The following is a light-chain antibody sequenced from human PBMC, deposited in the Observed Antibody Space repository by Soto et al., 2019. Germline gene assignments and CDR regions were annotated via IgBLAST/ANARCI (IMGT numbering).Light chain of an antibody. CDR1: TSNIGSRT. V-gene: IGLV1-44*01. CDR2: SNN. Sequence: QSVLTQPPSASGTPGQRVTISCSGTTSNIGSRTVSWYQQRPGAAPKLLIYSNNQRPSGVPDRFSGSRSGASASLAISGLQSEDEAHYYRQSYDNGLSHFVAFGEGTKLTVL. J-gene: IGLJ2*01. CDR3: QSYDNGLSHFVA.